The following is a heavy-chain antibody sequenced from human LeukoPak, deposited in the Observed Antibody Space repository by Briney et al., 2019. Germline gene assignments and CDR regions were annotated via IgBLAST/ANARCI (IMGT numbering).Heavy chain of an antibody. J-gene: IGHJ6*02. D-gene: IGHD3-10*01. CDR3: ASGLPYYGSGSYPELYYYYGMDV. CDR1: GYTFTSYG. Sequence: GASVKVSCKASGYTFTSYGISWVRQAPGQRLEWMGWINAGNGNTKYSQKFQGRVTITRDTSASTAYMELSSLRSEDTAVYYCASGLPYYGSGSYPELYYYYGMDVWGQGTTVTVSS. V-gene: IGHV1-3*01. CDR2: INAGNGNT.